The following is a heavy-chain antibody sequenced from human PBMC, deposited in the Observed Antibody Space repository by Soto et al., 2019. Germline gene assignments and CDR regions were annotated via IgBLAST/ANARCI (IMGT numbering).Heavy chain of an antibody. D-gene: IGHD3-10*01. CDR2: ISPYKGNT. J-gene: IGHJ4*02. CDR1: GHTFPNYG. CDR3: ARDLDGSGSYYTDY. Sequence: ASVKVSCKASGHTFPNYGISWVRQAPGQGFEWMGWISPYKGNTNYAQKLQGRVTMTTDTSTSTAYMELRSLRSDDTAIYYCARDLDGSGSYYTDYWGQGTTVTVSS. V-gene: IGHV1-18*01.